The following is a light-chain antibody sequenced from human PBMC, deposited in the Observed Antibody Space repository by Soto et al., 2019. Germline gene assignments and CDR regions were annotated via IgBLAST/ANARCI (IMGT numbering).Light chain of an antibody. V-gene: IGLV1-51*01. CDR1: SSNIGNHY. CDR2: DNN. J-gene: IGLJ1*01. Sequence: QSVLTQPPSVSAAPGQKVTISCSGSSSNIGNHYVSWYRQLPGTAPKLLIYDNNNRPSGIPDRFSGSKSGTSATLGITGLPTGDEADYYCQSYDNSLSALVFGTGTKVTVL. CDR3: QSYDNSLSALV.